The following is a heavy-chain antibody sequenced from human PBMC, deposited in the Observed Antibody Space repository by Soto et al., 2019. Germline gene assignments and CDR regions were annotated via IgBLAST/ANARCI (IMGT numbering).Heavy chain of an antibody. CDR1: GFTFSTYG. Sequence: QVQLVESGGGEVQPGRSLTISCAASGFTFSTYGMHWVRQTPGKGLEWVAVISYDGTNIFYSDSVKGRFTISRDNFKNTLTLQMTSLRADDTAVYSCAKDLQSYGDYDYYCYGMDVWGLGTRVTVSS. CDR3: AKDLQSYGDYDYYCYGMDV. CDR2: ISYDGTNI. J-gene: IGHJ6*02. D-gene: IGHD4-17*01. V-gene: IGHV3-30*18.